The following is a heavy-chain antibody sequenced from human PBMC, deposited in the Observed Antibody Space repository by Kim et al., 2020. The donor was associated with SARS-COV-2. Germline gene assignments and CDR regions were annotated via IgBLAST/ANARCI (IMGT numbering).Heavy chain of an antibody. J-gene: IGHJ6*02. V-gene: IGHV3-11*06. D-gene: IGHD1-26*01. CDR2: ISDSSTYR. Sequence: GGSLRLSCAASGFSFSDSYMNWIRQAPGKGLEWLSYISDSSTYRNYADSVKGRFTISRDNVKNSLYLHMNSLRAEDTAVYYCARGGRGNSKRRHPSYYGLYVWGQGTTVTVSS. CDR3: ARGGRGNSKRRHPSYYGLYV. CDR1: GFSFSDSY.